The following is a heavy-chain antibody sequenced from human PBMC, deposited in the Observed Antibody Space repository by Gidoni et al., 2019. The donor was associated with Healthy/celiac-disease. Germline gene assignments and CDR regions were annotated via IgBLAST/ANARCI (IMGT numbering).Heavy chain of an antibody. CDR2: IYYSGST. J-gene: IGHJ5*02. Sequence: QLQLPESGPGLVKPSETLSLTCTVSGGSISSSSYYWGWIRQPPGKGLEWIGRIYYSGSTYYNPSLKSRVTISVDTSKNQFSLKLSSVTAADTAVYYCARDRTIAAVGFDPWGQGTLVTVSS. D-gene: IGHD6-13*01. V-gene: IGHV4-39*02. CDR3: ARDRTIAAVGFDP. CDR1: GGSISSSSYY.